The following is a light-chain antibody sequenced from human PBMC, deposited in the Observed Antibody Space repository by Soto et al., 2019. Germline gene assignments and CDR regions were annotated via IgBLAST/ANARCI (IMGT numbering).Light chain of an antibody. J-gene: IGLJ1*01. Sequence: QSVLTQPPSASGSPGQSVTISSTGTSSDVGGCNSVSWYQQHPGKAPKLMIYEVTKRPSGGPDRFSDPKSGNTASLTASGLQAEDEADYFCCSHACDKTHVFGTGTKLTV. CDR3: CSHACDKTHV. CDR2: EVT. V-gene: IGLV2-8*01. CDR1: SSDVGGCNS.